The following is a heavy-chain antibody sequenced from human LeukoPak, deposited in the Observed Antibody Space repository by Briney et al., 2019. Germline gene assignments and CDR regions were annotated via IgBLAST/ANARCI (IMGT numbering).Heavy chain of an antibody. CDR1: GYTLTELS. J-gene: IGHJ4*02. Sequence: ASVKVSCKXSGYTLTELSMHWVRQAPGKGLEWMGSFDPENGETLYAQEFQGRVTLTEDTSADTAYMELISLRSEDTAVYYCTRSAVVLPYYFDYWGQGTLVTVSS. V-gene: IGHV1-24*01. CDR3: TRSAVVLPYYFDY. CDR2: FDPENGET. D-gene: IGHD3-22*01.